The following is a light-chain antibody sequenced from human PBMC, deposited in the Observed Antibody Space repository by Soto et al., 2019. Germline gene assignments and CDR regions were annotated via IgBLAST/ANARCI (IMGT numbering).Light chain of an antibody. CDR3: KQYRYFPWT. CDR2: KGS. V-gene: IGKV1-5*03. CDR1: QSISMS. Sequence: DIQMTQSPFTLYASVGDRVTITCRASQSISMSLAWHQQKPGKAPKPLLYKGSSLESGAPSRFSGSGSGTEFTLTISSLEPDDFATYYCKQYRYFPWTFGQGTKVEIK. J-gene: IGKJ1*01.